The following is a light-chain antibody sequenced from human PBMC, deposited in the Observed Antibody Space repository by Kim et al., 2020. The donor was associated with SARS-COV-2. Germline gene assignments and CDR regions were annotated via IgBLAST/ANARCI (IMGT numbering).Light chain of an antibody. CDR1: QNIGSW. CDR2: DAS. Sequence: DIQMTQSPSTLSASVGDRVTITCRASQNIGSWLAWYQQKPGKAPNLLIFDASNLESGVPSRFSGSGSGTDFTLTISSLQTDDFATYYCQQYNTYLYTFGQGTKLEI. CDR3: QQYNTYLYT. V-gene: IGKV1-5*01. J-gene: IGKJ2*01.